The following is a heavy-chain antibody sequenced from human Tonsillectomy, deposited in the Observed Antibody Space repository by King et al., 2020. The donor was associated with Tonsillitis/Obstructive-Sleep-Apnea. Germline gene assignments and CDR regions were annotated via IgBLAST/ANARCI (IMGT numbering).Heavy chain of an antibody. CDR3: ARDPQDGSLVDY. V-gene: IGHV3-21*01. Sequence: VQLVESGGGLVKPGGSLRLSCAASGFSFSTYSMNWVRQTPGKGLEWVSSISSRSNYIEYADSVKGRFTSSRDNAKRSLYLQMNSLRADDTAVYYCARDPQDGSLVDYWGRGTLVTVSS. CDR1: GFSFSTYS. J-gene: IGHJ4*02. CDR2: ISSRSNYI.